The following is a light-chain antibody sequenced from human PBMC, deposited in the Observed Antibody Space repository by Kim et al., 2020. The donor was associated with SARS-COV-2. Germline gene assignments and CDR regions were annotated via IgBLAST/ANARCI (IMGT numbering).Light chain of an antibody. CDR1: SPNIWARYA. Sequence: QRVTISCTGSSPNIWARYAVHWYQHLPGTAPKLLIYRDSYRPSGVPDRFSGSKSGTSASLAITGLQAEDEADYYCQSYDSSLNGYVFGTGTKLTVL. V-gene: IGLV1-40*01. J-gene: IGLJ1*01. CDR2: RDS. CDR3: QSYDSSLNGYV.